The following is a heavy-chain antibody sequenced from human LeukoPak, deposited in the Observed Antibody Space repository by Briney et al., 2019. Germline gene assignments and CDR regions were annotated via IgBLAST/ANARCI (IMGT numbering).Heavy chain of an antibody. J-gene: IGHJ4*02. CDR2: INHRGIT. V-gene: IGHV4-34*01. CDR3: ARPFAPEEE. Sequence: SETLSLTCAVYGGSFSAYYWSWIRQPPGKGLEWIGEINHRGITNYTPSLKSRVTISVDTSKKQLSLKLNFVTAADTAVYYCARPFAPEEEWGQGTLVTVSS. CDR1: GGSFSAYY.